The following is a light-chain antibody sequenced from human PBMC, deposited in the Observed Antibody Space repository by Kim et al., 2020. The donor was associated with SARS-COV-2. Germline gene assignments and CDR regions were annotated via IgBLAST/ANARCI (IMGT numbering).Light chain of an antibody. CDR2: DTS. CDR3: QQYDSSPPT. CDR1: QTIGDAR. V-gene: IGKV3-20*01. Sequence: SPGDRAGLSCRASQTIGDARLAWYQQKPGQSPRLLISDTSVRATGIPDRFAGSGSGTDFSLTINRLEPDDFAVYYCQQYDSSPPTFGQGTKVDIK. J-gene: IGKJ1*01.